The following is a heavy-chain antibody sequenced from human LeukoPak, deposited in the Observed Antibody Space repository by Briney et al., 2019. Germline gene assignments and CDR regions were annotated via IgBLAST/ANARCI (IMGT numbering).Heavy chain of an antibody. CDR1: GYSFTSYW. Sequence: GESLKISCKGSGYSFTSYWIGWVRQMPGKGLEWMGIIYPGDSDTRYRPSFHGQVTISADKPISTAYLQWSTLKASDTAMYYCARLPAYYYDSSGYYFDYWGQGTLVTVSS. CDR3: ARLPAYYYDSSGYYFDY. J-gene: IGHJ4*02. D-gene: IGHD3-22*01. V-gene: IGHV5-51*01. CDR2: IYPGDSDT.